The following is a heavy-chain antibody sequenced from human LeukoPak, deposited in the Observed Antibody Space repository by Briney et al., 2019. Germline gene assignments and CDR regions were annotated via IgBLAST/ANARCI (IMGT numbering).Heavy chain of an antibody. CDR1: GGSISRYY. J-gene: IGHJ4*02. CDR2: IYYSGST. D-gene: IGHD3-22*01. Sequence: SETLSLTCTVSGGSISRYYWIWLRQPPGKGLEWIGYIYYSGSTNYNPSLKSRVTISVDTSKNQFSLKLSSVTAAGTAVYYCARGYYDISAYYLIGDYWGQGTLVTVSS. CDR3: ARGYYDISAYYLIGDY. V-gene: IGHV4-59*01.